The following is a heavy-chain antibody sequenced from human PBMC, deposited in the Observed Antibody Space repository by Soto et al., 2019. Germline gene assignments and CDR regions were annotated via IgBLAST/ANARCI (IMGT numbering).Heavy chain of an antibody. CDR1: GYTFTSYP. D-gene: IGHD3-10*01. Sequence: SSVKGSRKASGYTFTSYPMHWVRQPPGQRLEWMGWINAGNGNTKYSQKFQGRVTITRDTSASTAYMELSSLRSEDTAVYYCARGLPTPYYYGSGSYSPSYGMDVWGQGTTVTVSS. CDR3: ARGLPTPYYYGSGSYSPSYGMDV. V-gene: IGHV1-3*01. CDR2: INAGNGNT. J-gene: IGHJ6*02.